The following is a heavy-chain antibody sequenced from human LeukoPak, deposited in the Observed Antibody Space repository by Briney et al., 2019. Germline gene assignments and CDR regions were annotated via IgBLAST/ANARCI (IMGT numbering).Heavy chain of an antibody. V-gene: IGHV4-59*01. Sequence: PSETLSLTCTVSGGSISSYYWSWIRQPPGKGLEWIGDIYYSGYTNYNPSLKSRVTISVDTSKNQFSLKLRSVTAADTAVYYCARTYSRFGLYYMDVWGKGTTVTISS. CDR3: ARTYSRFGLYYMDV. CDR1: GGSISSYY. CDR2: IYYSGYT. D-gene: IGHD6-13*01. J-gene: IGHJ6*03.